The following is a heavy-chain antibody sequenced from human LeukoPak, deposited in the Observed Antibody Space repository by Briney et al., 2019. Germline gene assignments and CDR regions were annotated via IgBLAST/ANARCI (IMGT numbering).Heavy chain of an antibody. J-gene: IGHJ4*02. CDR1: GGSLSSYY. CDR2: IYSSGSI. Sequence: SETLSLTCTVFGGSLSSYYWVWVRQPPGKGLEWIGLIYSSGSIKYNPSLKSRLTISLDTSKNQISLKLTSVTAADTAIHYCARQFEFWGQGTLVTVSS. CDR3: ARQFEF. V-gene: IGHV4-59*08.